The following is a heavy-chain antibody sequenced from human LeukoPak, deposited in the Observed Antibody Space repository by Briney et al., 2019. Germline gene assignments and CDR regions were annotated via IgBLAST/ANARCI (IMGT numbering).Heavy chain of an antibody. D-gene: IGHD3-10*01. Sequence: ASVKVSCKASGYTFTGYYIHWVRQAPGQGLEWMGWINPNNGGTDSAQKFQGRVTMTRDTSISTACMELSRLRSDDTAVYYCASNRASQEYYYYYMDVWGKGTTVTVSS. J-gene: IGHJ6*03. CDR2: INPNNGGT. CDR1: GYTFTGYY. V-gene: IGHV1-2*02. CDR3: ASNRASQEYYYYYMDV.